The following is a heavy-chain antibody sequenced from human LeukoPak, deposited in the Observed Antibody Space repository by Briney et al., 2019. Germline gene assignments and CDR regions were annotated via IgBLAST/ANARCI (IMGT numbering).Heavy chain of an antibody. J-gene: IGHJ4*02. Sequence: GGSLRLSCAASGFTFSSYSMNWVRQAPGKGLEWVSSISSSSSYIYYADSVKGRFTISRDSAKNSLYLQMNSLRAEDTAVYYCAREGDFTGILTGLNPIDYWGQGTLVTVSS. D-gene: IGHD3-9*01. CDR2: ISSSSSYI. CDR1: GFTFSSYS. CDR3: AREGDFTGILTGLNPIDY. V-gene: IGHV3-21*01.